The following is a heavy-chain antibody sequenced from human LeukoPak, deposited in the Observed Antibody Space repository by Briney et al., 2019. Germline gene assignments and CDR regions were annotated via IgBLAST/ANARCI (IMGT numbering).Heavy chain of an antibody. CDR1: GGSFSTYY. D-gene: IGHD1-26*01. Sequence: PSETLSLTCTVTGGSFSTYYWSWIRQPPGKGLEWIGHFYYSGSTNYNPSLRSRFTISVDTSRNQFSLRLTSVTAADTAVYYCARGQGGNYYLNYFDYWGQGALVTVSS. V-gene: IGHV4-59*12. CDR2: FYYSGST. J-gene: IGHJ4*02. CDR3: ARGQGGNYYLNYFDY.